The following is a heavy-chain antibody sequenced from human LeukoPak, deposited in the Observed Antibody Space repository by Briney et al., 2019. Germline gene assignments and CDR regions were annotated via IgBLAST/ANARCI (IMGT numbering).Heavy chain of an antibody. CDR1: GFTFSNAW. V-gene: IGHV3-15*01. J-gene: IGHJ4*02. CDR2: IKSKTDGGTT. CDR3: TSGYSFPAPFDY. Sequence: GGSLRISCAASGFTFSNAWVSWVRQAPGKGLEWVGRIKSKTDGGTTDYAAPVKGRFTISRDDSKNTLYLQMNSLKTEDTAVYYCTSGYSFPAPFDYWGQGTLVTVSS. D-gene: IGHD5-18*01.